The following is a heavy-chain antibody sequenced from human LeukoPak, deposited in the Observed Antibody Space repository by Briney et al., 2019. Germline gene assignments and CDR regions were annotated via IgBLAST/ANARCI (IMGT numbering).Heavy chain of an antibody. V-gene: IGHV4-34*01. J-gene: IGHJ4*02. Sequence: SETLSLTCAVYGGSFSGYYWSWIRQPPGKGLEWIGEINHSGSTNYNPSLKSRVTISVDTSKNQFSLKLSSVTAADTAVYYCARQGRDGYNSDERFDYWGQGTLVTVSS. CDR1: GGSFSGYY. CDR2: INHSGST. CDR3: ARQGRDGYNSDERFDY. D-gene: IGHD5-24*01.